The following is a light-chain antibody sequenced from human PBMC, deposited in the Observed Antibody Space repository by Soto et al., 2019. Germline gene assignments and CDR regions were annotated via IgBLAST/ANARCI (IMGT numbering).Light chain of an antibody. CDR1: QSISSW. J-gene: IGKJ1*01. CDR2: DAS. V-gene: IGKV1-5*01. Sequence: DIQMTQSPSTLSASVGDRVTITCRASQSISSWLAWYQQKPGKAPKLLIYDASSLESGVPSRFSGSGSGTEFTLTISSLQPDDFATSYCQQYNSYSKSFGRGTKVEIK. CDR3: QQYNSYSKS.